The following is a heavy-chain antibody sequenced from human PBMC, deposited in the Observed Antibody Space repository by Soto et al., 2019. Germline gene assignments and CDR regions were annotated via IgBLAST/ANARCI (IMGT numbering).Heavy chain of an antibody. Sequence: QVQLVESGGGVVQPGRSLRLSCAASGFTFSTYAMHWVRQAPGKGLERVAVISSDGSNNYYADSVKGRFTISRDNSRNTLYLQMNSLRVEDTAVYYCARMGWAVAGSYYLDYWGQGTLVTVSS. D-gene: IGHD6-19*01. CDR3: ARMGWAVAGSYYLDY. CDR1: GFTFSTYA. V-gene: IGHV3-30-3*01. J-gene: IGHJ4*02. CDR2: ISSDGSNN.